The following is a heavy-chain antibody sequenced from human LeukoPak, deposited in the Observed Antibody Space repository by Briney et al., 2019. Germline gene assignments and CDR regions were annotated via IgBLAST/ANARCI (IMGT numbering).Heavy chain of an antibody. V-gene: IGHV1-24*01. CDR1: GGTFSSYA. Sequence: ASVKVSCKASGGTFSSYAISWVRQAPGKGLEWMGGFDPEDGETIYAQKFQGRVTMTEDTSTDTAYMELSSLRSEDTAVYYCATGVGELLWFFDYWGQGTLVTVSS. CDR2: FDPEDGET. CDR3: ATGVGELLWFFDY. J-gene: IGHJ4*02. D-gene: IGHD1-26*01.